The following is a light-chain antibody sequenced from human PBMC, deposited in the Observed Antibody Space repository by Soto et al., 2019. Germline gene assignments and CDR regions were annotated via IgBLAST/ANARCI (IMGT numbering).Light chain of an antibody. CDR3: QQYGSSPGT. CDR2: GAS. Sequence: EIVLTQSPGTLSLSPGERATLSCRASQSVSISYLAWYQQKPGQAPRLLIYGASSRATGIPDRFSGSGSGTEFTLTISSLQSEDFAVYYCQQYGSSPGTFGQGTKVDIK. V-gene: IGKV3-20*01. CDR1: QSVSISY. J-gene: IGKJ1*01.